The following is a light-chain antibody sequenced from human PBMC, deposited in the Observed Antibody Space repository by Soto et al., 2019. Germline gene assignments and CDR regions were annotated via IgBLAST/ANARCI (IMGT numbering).Light chain of an antibody. Sequence: QSALTQPASVSGSPGQSIAISCTGTSSDVGGYNYVSWYQQHPGKAPKLIIYDVSNRPSGVSDRFSGSKSGNTASLVISGLQAEDEADYYFSSYTTSSTRVFGGGTKVTVL. CDR1: SSDVGGYNY. V-gene: IGLV2-14*01. CDR3: SSYTTSSTRV. CDR2: DVS. J-gene: IGLJ2*01.